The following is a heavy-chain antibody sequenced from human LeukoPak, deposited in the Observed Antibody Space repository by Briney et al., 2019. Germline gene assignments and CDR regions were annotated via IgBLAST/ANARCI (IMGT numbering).Heavy chain of an antibody. D-gene: IGHD1-26*01. J-gene: IGHJ4*02. V-gene: IGHV3-23*01. CDR3: ARYSGSYYYPPAWDL. CDR1: GFTFSNNA. Sequence: GGSLRLSCAASGFTFSNNAMSWVREAPGKGLEWVSATSTSGGSAYYADSVKGRFTISRDNSKNTLYLQMDSLRADDTAVYYCARYSGSYYYPPAWDLWGQGTLVTVSS. CDR2: TSTSGGSA.